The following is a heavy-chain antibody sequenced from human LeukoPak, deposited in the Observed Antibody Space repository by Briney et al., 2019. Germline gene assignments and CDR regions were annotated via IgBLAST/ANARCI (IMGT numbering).Heavy chain of an antibody. D-gene: IGHD6-13*01. V-gene: IGHV4-59*01. J-gene: IGHJ2*01. CDR3: ARVYYSSSYDYWYFDL. CDR1: DDSITMYY. Sequence: SETLSLTCTVSDDSITMYYWTWIRQPPGKGLEWIGYILYSGSTNYNPSLRSRVTISVDTSKNQFSLKLSSVTAADTAVYYCARVYYSSSYDYWYFDLWGRGTLVTVSS. CDR2: ILYSGST.